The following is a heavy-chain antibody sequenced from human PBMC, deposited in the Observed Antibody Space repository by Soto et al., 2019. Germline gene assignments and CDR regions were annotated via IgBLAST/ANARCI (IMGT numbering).Heavy chain of an antibody. J-gene: IGHJ4*02. D-gene: IGHD4-17*01. CDR3: ARRWTTGEIDY. V-gene: IGHV1-18*01. CDR1: GYIFNSFG. Sequence: QVQLAQSGGEVKKPGASVKVSCKASGYIFNSFGISWVRQAPGQGLEWMGWISAYTGNTKYAQNFQGRVTMTTDTSTSTDYMELRSLRSDDTAVYYCARRWTTGEIDYWGEGTLVTVSS. CDR2: ISAYTGNT.